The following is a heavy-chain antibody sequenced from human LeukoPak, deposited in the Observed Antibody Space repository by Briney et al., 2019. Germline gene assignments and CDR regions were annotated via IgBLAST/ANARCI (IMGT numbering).Heavy chain of an antibody. CDR1: GFTFSSYA. D-gene: IGHD3-22*01. CDR2: ISYDGSNK. V-gene: IGHV3-30*04. CDR3: ARLTVGNPYFDY. Sequence: PGRSLRLSCAASGFTFSSYAMHWVRQAPGKGLEWVAVISYDGSNKYYADSVKGRFTISRDNSKNTLYLQMNSLRAEDTAVYYCARLTVGNPYFDYWGQGTLVTVSS. J-gene: IGHJ4*02.